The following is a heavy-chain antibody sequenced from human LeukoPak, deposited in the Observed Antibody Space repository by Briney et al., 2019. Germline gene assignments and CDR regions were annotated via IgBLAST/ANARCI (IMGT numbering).Heavy chain of an antibody. J-gene: IGHJ3*02. Sequence: SETLSLTCAVYGGSFSGYHWSWIRQPPGKGLEWIGEINHSGSTNYNPSLKSRVTISVDTFKNQFSLKLSSVTAADTAVCYCAVGPYAFDIWGQGTMVTVSS. V-gene: IGHV4-34*01. CDR3: AVGPYAFDI. CDR1: GGSFSGYH. CDR2: INHSGST.